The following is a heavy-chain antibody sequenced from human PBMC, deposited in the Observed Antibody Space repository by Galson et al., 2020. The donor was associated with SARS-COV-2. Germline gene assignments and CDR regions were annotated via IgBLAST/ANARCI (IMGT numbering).Heavy chain of an antibody. Sequence: ETSETLSLTCTVAGGSISSGGYYWSWIRQHPGKGLEWMGYTYYSGSTYYNPSPKSRVTISVDTSKNQFPLKLSSVTAADTAVYYCARGLTIFGVVSNFDYWGQGTLVTVSS. CDR2: TYYSGST. D-gene: IGHD3-3*01. CDR1: GGSISSGGYY. J-gene: IGHJ4*02. V-gene: IGHV4-31*03. CDR3: ARGLTIFGVVSNFDY.